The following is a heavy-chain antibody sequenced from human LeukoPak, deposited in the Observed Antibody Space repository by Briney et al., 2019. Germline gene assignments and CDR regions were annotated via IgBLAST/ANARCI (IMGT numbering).Heavy chain of an antibody. CDR1: GGSFSGYY. CDR3: AQDSSGWTNWFDP. V-gene: IGHV4-34*01. Sequence: PSETLSLTCAVYGGSFSGYYWSWIRQPPGKGLEWIGEINHSGSTNYNPSLKSRVTISVDTSKNQFSLKLSSVTAADTAVYYCAQDSSGWTNWFDPWGQGTLVTVSS. CDR2: INHSGST. J-gene: IGHJ5*02. D-gene: IGHD6-19*01.